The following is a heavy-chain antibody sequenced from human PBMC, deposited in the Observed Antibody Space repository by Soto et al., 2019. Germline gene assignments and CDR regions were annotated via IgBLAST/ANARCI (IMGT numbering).Heavy chain of an antibody. D-gene: IGHD6-19*01. CDR1: GYTFTSYG. J-gene: IGHJ5*02. V-gene: IGHV1-18*04. CDR2: ISAYNGNT. CDR3: ARAVDGLFRIYRFDP. Sequence: ASVKVSCKASGYTFTSYGISWVRQAPGQGREWMGWISAYNGNTNYAQKLQGRVTMTTDTSTSTAYMELRSLRSDDTAVYYCARAVDGLFRIYRFDPWGQGTLVTFSS.